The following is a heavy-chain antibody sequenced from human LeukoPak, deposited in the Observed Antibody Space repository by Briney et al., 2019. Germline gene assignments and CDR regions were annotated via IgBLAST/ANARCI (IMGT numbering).Heavy chain of an antibody. V-gene: IGHV4-34*01. CDR3: ARGPRIRYSHGYV. CDR1: GLTFSSYA. J-gene: IGHJ4*02. CDR2: INLSGST. D-gene: IGHD5-18*01. Sequence: GSLRLSCAASGLTFSSYAMSWVRQPPGKGLEWIGEINLSGSTHHNPSLKSRVTISVDTSKNQFSLKLSSVTAADTAVYYCARGPRIRYSHGYVWGQGTLVTVSS.